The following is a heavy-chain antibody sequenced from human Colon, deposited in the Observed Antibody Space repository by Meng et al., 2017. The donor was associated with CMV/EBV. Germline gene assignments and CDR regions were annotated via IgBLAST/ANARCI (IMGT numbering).Heavy chain of an antibody. CDR2: ITTASLYT. D-gene: IGHD6-19*01. CDR3: ASDPTIAVAGTGVYYYYGMDV. J-gene: IGHJ6*02. Sequence: GESLKISCAASGFTFSSYGMNWVRQAPGKGLEWVSSITTASLYTYYADSVRGRFTISRDNANSSVYLHMTTLRAEDTAVYYCASDPTIAVAGTGVYYYYGMDVWGQGTTVTVSS. CDR1: GFTFSSYG. V-gene: IGHV3-21*01.